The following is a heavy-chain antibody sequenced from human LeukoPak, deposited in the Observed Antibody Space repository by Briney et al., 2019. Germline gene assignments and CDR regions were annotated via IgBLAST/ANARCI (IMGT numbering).Heavy chain of an antibody. J-gene: IGHJ4*02. CDR3: ARPYGSGSYRY. CDR2: INHSGST. Sequence: SETLSLTCAVYGGSFSGYYWSWIRQPPGKGLEWIGEINHSGSTNYNPSLKSRVTISVDTSKNQFSLKLSSVTAADTAVYYCARPYGSGSYRYWGQGTLVTVSS. V-gene: IGHV4-34*01. D-gene: IGHD3-10*01. CDR1: GGSFSGYY.